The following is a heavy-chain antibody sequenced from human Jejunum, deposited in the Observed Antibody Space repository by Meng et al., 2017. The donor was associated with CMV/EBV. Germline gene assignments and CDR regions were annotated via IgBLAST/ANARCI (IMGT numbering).Heavy chain of an antibody. D-gene: IGHD4-17*01. CDR2: LPYAGNNK. Sequence: CAASGLTFSGHAMHWVRQAPGKGLEWVAVLPYAGNNKYYADSVKGRFTISRENFYNTVYLQMNSLRAEDTAVYYCATNDYGDLDFEYWGQGTLVTVSS. CDR3: ATNDYGDLDFEY. J-gene: IGHJ4*02. CDR1: GLTFSGHA. V-gene: IGHV3-30*03.